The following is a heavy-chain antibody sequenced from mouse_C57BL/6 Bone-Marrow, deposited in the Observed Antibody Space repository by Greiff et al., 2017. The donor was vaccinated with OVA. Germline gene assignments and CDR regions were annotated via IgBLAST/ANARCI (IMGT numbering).Heavy chain of an antibody. D-gene: IGHD2-4*01. Sequence: VQLKESGPELVKPGASVKISCKASGYSFTGYYMHWVKQSSEKSLEWIGEINPSTGGTSYNQKFKGKATLTVDKSSSTAYMQLKSLTSEDSAVYYCARGLRLFAYWGQGTLVTVSA. J-gene: IGHJ3*01. CDR1: GYSFTGYY. V-gene: IGHV1-43*01. CDR3: ARGLRLFAY. CDR2: INPSTGGT.